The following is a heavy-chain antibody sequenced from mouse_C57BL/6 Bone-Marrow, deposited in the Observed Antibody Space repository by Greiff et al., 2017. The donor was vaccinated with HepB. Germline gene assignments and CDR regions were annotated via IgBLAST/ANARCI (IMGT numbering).Heavy chain of an antibody. CDR2: IYPGDGDT. V-gene: IGHV1-82*01. J-gene: IGHJ3*01. CDR3: ASYYYGSSPFAY. CDR1: GYASSSSW. D-gene: IGHD1-1*01. Sequence: VQLQQSGPELVKPGASVKISCKASGYASSSSWMNWVKQRPGKGLEWIGRIYPGDGDTNYNGKFKGKATLTADKSSSTAYMQLSSLTSEDSAVYFCASYYYGSSPFAYWGQGTLVTVSA.